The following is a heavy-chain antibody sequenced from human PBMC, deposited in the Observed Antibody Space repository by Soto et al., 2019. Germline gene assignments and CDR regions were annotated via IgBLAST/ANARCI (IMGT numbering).Heavy chain of an antibody. CDR1: GWSFSGYY. V-gene: IGHV4-34*01. Sequence: PAETLSLTCAVYGWSFSGYYWSWMRQPPGKGLEWIGEINHSGSTNYNPSLRSRVTISVDTSKNQFSLKLSSVTAADTAVYYCARGSDDFWSGYPVAYYYYMDVWGKGTTVTAP. CDR2: INHSGST. D-gene: IGHD3-3*01. CDR3: ARGSDDFWSGYPVAYYYYMDV. J-gene: IGHJ6*03.